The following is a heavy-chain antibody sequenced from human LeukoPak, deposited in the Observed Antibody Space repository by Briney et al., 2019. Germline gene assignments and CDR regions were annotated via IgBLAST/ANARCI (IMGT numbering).Heavy chain of an antibody. CDR3: ARGGYSYGQYYYYYYYYMDV. CDR2: ISGSGGST. J-gene: IGHJ6*03. D-gene: IGHD5-18*01. CDR1: GFTFSSYG. Sequence: GGSLRLSCAASGFTFSSYGMSWVRQAPGKGLEWVSAISGSGGSTYYADSVKGRFTISRDNSKNTLYLQMNSLRAEDTAVYYCARGGYSYGQYYYYYYYYMDVWGKGTTVTVSS. V-gene: IGHV3-23*01.